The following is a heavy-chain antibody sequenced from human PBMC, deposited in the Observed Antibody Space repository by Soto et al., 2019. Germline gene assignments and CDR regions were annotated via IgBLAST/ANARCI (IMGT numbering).Heavy chain of an antibody. D-gene: IGHD6-19*01. CDR1: GFSFSSYG. Sequence: VGSLRRSCAASGFSFSSYGMHWVRQAPGKGLEWVAVIWYDGSNKQYGDYVKGRFTISRDNSKNTLYLQMNSLRVEDTAVYKCARDRVVAGMTTDYYYGMDVWGQGTTVTVSS. V-gene: IGHV3-33*01. CDR2: IWYDGSNK. CDR3: ARDRVVAGMTTDYYYGMDV. J-gene: IGHJ6*02.